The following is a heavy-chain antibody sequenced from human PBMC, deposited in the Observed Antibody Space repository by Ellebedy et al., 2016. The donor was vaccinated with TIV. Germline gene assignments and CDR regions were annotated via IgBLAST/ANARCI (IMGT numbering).Heavy chain of an antibody. V-gene: IGHV3-74*03. D-gene: IGHD6-13*01. J-gene: IGHJ1*01. CDR2: INSDGSGT. CDR1: GFTFSNYW. CDR3: ARDSGGSSWDSEYLQH. Sequence: PGGSLRLSCATSGFTFSNYWMHWVRQAPGKGLVWVSGINSDGSGTKYADSVKGRFTISSDDAKNTVYLQMNSLRAEDTAVYYCARDSGGSSWDSEYLQHWGQGALVTVSS.